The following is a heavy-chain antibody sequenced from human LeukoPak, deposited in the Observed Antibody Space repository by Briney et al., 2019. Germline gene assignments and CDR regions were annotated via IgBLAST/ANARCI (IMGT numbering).Heavy chain of an antibody. CDR1: GGSISSYY. J-gene: IGHJ6*02. CDR2: IYYSGST. CDR3: AREPGTGHGMDV. V-gene: IGHV4-59*01. D-gene: IGHD6-13*01. Sequence: SETLSLTCTVSGGSISSYYWSWIRQPPGKGLEWIGYIYYSGSTNYNPSLKSRVTISLDTSKNHFSLKLSSVTAADTAVYYCAREPGTGHGMDVWGQGTAVTVSS.